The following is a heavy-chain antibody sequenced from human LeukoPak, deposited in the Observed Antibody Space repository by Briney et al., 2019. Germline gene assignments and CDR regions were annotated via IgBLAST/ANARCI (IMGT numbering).Heavy chain of an antibody. V-gene: IGHV3-9*01. Sequence: GRSLRLSCAASGFTFDDYAMHWVRQAPGKGLEWVSGISWNSGRIGYVDSVKGRLTISRDNAKNSLYLQMNSLRAEDTALYYCARDHYYDSSGYHYFDSWGQGTLVTVSS. J-gene: IGHJ4*02. CDR3: ARDHYYDSSGYHYFDS. CDR1: GFTFDDYA. CDR2: ISWNSGRI. D-gene: IGHD3-22*01.